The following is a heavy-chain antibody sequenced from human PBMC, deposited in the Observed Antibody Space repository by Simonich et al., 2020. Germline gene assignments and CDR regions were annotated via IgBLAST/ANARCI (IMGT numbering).Heavy chain of an antibody. CDR1: GYTFTGYY. Sequence: QVQLVQSGAEVKKPGASVKVSCKASGYTFTGYYMHWVRQAPGQGLEWMGWINPNNGGTNYAQKFQGRVTMTRDTSISTAYMELSRLRSDDTAVYYCARGALTGDYYYMDVWGKGTTVTVSS. CDR2: INPNNGGT. CDR3: ARGALTGDYYYMDV. J-gene: IGHJ6*03. V-gene: IGHV1-2*02. D-gene: IGHD7-27*01.